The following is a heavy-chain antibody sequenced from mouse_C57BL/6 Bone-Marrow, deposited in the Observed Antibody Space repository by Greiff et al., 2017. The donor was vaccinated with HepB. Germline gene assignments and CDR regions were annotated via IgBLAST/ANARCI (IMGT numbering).Heavy chain of an antibody. CDR2: INPNYGTT. Sequence: EVKVVESGPELVKPGASVKISCKASGYSFTDYNMNWVKQSNGKSPEWIGVINPNYGTTSYNQKFKGKATLTVDQSSSTAYMQLNSLTSEDSAVYYCARWDYDWYFDVWGTGTTVTVSS. J-gene: IGHJ1*03. D-gene: IGHD2-4*01. CDR1: GYSFTDYN. V-gene: IGHV1-39*01. CDR3: ARWDYDWYFDV.